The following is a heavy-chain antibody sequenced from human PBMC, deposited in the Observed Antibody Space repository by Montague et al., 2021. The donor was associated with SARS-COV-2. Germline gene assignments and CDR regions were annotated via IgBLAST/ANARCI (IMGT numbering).Heavy chain of an antibody. CDR2: IYYSGST. J-gene: IGHJ3*02. V-gene: IGHV4-59*01. CDR1: GGSISSYY. CDR3: AREVRYYYDSSGPGAFDI. D-gene: IGHD3-22*01. Sequence: SETLSLTCTVSGGSISSYYWSWIRRPPGKGLEWIGYIYYSGSTNXNPSLKSRVTISVDTSKNQFSLKLSSVTAADTAVYYCAREVRYYYDSSGPGAFDIWGQGTMVTVS.